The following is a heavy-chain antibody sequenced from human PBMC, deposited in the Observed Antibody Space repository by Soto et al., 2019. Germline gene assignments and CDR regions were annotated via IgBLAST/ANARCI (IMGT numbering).Heavy chain of an antibody. J-gene: IGHJ5*02. D-gene: IGHD1-7*01. V-gene: IGHV1-3*05. CDR2: INADNGNT. CDR3: ARDPWNYVSGWLDP. Sequence: QVQLVQSGAEEKKPGASVKVSCKASGYTFTSYAMHWVRQAPGQRLEWMGWINADNGNTKYSQKSQGRVTITRDAAASKVYVELSSLRSEDTAVYYCARDPWNYVSGWLDPWGQGTLVTVSS. CDR1: GYTFTSYA.